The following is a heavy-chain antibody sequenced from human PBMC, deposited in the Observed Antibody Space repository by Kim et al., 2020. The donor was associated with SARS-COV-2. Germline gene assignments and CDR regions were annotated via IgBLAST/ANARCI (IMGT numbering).Heavy chain of an antibody. J-gene: IGHJ4*02. CDR3: TTLISAAGRGY. Sequence: DHAAPVKGRFTMSRDDSKNTLYLQMNSLETEDTAVYYCTTLISAAGRGYWGQGTLVTVSS. D-gene: IGHD6-13*01. V-gene: IGHV3-15*01.